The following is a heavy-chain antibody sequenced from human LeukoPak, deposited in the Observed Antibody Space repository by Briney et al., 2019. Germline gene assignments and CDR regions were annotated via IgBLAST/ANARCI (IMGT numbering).Heavy chain of an antibody. V-gene: IGHV2-70*11. CDR3: ARTSSFTLIRGLDQ. CDR1: GFSLSISGMY. CDR2: LDWDDDK. Sequence: SGPALVRPTQTLTLTCTFSGFSLSISGMYVTWIRQPPGKALEWLARLDWDDDKYYSTSLKTRLTISKDTSKNQVVLTMTNMDPVDTATYYCARTSSFTLIRGLDQWGQGTLVTVSS. J-gene: IGHJ4*02. D-gene: IGHD3-10*01.